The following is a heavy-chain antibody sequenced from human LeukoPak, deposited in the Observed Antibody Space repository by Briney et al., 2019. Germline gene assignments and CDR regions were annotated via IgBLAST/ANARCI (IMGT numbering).Heavy chain of an antibody. V-gene: IGHV4-61*02. Sequence: SETLSLTCTVSSASISSATYYWNWIRQPAGKGLEWIGRIYTSGSTTYNPSLKSRVTISADTSMNQFSLNVSSVIAADTAVYYCARAYSSSGFDYWGQGIVVTVSS. CDR2: IYTSGST. CDR1: SASISSATYY. D-gene: IGHD6-19*01. CDR3: ARAYSSSGFDY. J-gene: IGHJ4*02.